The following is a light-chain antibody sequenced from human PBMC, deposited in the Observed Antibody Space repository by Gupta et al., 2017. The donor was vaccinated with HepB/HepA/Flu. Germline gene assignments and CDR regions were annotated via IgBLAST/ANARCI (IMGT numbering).Light chain of an antibody. V-gene: IGKV3-20*01. Sequence: EVVLTQYPVTLSLSPGERATLSCRASQSVTRTYLGWYQPKPGQAPRLLIYGTSKRATGIPDRFSGSGSGTDFTLSISRLEPEDFAVYYCQQYGYSPLTFGPGTKVEIK. CDR3: QQYGYSPLT. CDR2: GTS. CDR1: QSVTRTY. J-gene: IGKJ3*01.